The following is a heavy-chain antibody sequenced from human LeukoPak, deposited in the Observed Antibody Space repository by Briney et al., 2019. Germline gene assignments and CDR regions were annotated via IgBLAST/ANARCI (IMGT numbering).Heavy chain of an antibody. D-gene: IGHD1-26*01. CDR2: ISGSGGST. V-gene: IGHV3-23*01. CDR1: GFTFSSYA. CDR3: ADASGSYFQQDY. J-gene: IGHJ4*02. Sequence: GGSLRLSCAASGFTFSSYAMSWVRQAPGKGLEWVSAISGSGGSTYYADSVKGRFTISRDNSKNTLYPQMNSLRAEDTAVYYCADASGSYFQQDYWGQGTLVTVSS.